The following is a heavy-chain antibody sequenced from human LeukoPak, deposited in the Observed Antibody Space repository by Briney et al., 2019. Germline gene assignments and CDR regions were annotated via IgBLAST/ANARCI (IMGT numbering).Heavy chain of an antibody. Sequence: PGGSLRLSCIVSGFTLSSYEMTWFRQAPGKGLEWVSSIGYSGSDTHYADSVKGRFTVSRDNSKNTLYLQMNSLRAEDTAVYYCAKDTVKVSTIRRVPHYMDVWGKGTTVTISS. D-gene: IGHD5/OR15-5a*01. V-gene: IGHV3-23*01. CDR1: GFTLSSYE. J-gene: IGHJ6*03. CDR2: IGYSGSDT. CDR3: AKDTVKVSTIRRVPHYMDV.